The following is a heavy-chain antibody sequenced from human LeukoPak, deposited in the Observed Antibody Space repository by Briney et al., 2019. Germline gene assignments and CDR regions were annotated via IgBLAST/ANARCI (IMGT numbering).Heavy chain of an antibody. CDR2: ISAYNGNI. J-gene: IGHJ4*02. CDR1: GYTFTSYG. D-gene: IGHD3-22*01. V-gene: IGHV1-18*01. Sequence: ASVKVSCKASGYTFTSYGISWVRQAPGQGLEWMGWISAYNGNINYAQKVQGRVTMTTDTSTSTAYMDLRSLRSDDTAVYYCARDQFPYYYYDSSGYDYWGQGTLVTVSS. CDR3: ARDQFPYYYYDSSGYDY.